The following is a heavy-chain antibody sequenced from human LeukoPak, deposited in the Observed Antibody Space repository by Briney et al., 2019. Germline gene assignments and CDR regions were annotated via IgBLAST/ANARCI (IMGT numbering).Heavy chain of an antibody. CDR2: IIPIFGTA. D-gene: IGHD6-13*01. CDR1: GGTFSSYA. J-gene: IGHJ5*02. CDR3: AIGAEQQLLAYWFDP. V-gene: IGHV1-69*13. Sequence: ASVKVSCKASGGTFSSYAISWVRQAPGQGLEWMGGIIPIFGTANYAQKFQGRVTITADESTSTAYMELSSLRSEDTAVYYCAIGAEQQLLAYWFDPWGQGTLVTVSS.